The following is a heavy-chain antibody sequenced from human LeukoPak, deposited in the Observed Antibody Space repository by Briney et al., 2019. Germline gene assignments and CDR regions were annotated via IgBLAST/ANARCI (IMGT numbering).Heavy chain of an antibody. CDR1: GYTFSSYG. D-gene: IGHD3-3*01. CDR2: ISAYNGNT. CDR3: ARDVTIFGVVNMDV. Sequence: GASVKVSCKASGYTFSSYGISWVRQAPGQGLEWMGWISAYNGNTNYAQKLQGSLTMTTDTSTSTAYMELRSLRSDDTAVYYCARDVTIFGVVNMDVWGKGTTVTVSS. J-gene: IGHJ6*03. V-gene: IGHV1-18*01.